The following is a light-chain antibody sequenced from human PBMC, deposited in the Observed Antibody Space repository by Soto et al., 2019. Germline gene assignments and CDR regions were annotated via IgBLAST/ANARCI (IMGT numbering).Light chain of an antibody. CDR2: WAS. J-gene: IGKJ1*01. V-gene: IGKV4-1*01. Sequence: SCWSSQSVLYTSNSNNYLAWYQQKPGQTPKLLIHWASTRESGVPDRFSGSGSATDFTLTIDSLQAEDVAVYYCQQYYTTPPTFGQGTKVEIK. CDR1: QSVLYTSNSNNY. CDR3: QQYYTTPPT.